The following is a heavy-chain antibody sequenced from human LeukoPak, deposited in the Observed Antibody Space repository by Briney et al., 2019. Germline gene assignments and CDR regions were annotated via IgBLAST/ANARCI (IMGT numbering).Heavy chain of an antibody. CDR3: ATYSSSWHYYYMDV. D-gene: IGHD6-13*01. J-gene: IGHJ6*03. CDR2: ISAYNGNT. V-gene: IGHV1-18*01. Sequence: ASVKVSCKASGYTFTDYFMHWVRQAPGQGLEWMGWISAYNGNTNYAQKLQGRVTMTTDTSTSTAYMELRSLRSDDTAVYYCATYSSSWHYYYMDVWGKGTTVTVSS. CDR1: GYTFTDYF.